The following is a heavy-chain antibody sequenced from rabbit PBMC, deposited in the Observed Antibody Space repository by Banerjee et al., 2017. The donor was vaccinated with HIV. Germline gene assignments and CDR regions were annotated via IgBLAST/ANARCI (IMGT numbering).Heavy chain of an antibody. Sequence: QSLEESGGDLVKPGASLTLTCKASGFSFSDNYAMCWVRQAPGKGLEWIAYINNGGKIYYANWAKGRFTISKTSTTVTLQMTSLTAADTATYFCARDNYAGYGDGNLDLWGPGTLVTVS. V-gene: IGHV1S40*01. CDR2: INNGGKI. J-gene: IGHJ4*01. CDR1: GFSFSDNYA. CDR3: ARDNYAGYGDGNLDL. D-gene: IGHD7-1*01.